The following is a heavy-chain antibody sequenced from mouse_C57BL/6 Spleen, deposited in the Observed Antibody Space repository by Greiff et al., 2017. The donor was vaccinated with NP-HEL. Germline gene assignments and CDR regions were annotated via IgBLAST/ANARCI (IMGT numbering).Heavy chain of an antibody. V-gene: IGHV2-9-1*01. CDR2: IWTGGGT. CDR1: GGEGKREE. Sequence: VKLVESGPGLVAPSQSLSIKWTGEGGEGKREERRGGGEAKGGVLEWLGVIWTGGGTNYNSALKSRLSISKDNSKSQVFLKMNSLQTDDTARYYCARRPHLLGPQDYWGQGTLVTVSA. CDR3: ARRPHLLGPQDY. D-gene: IGHD1-1*01. J-gene: IGHJ3*01.